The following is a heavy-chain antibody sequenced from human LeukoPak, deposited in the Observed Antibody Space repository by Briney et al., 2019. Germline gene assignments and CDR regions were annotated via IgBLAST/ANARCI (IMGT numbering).Heavy chain of an antibody. CDR1: GCTFTTYE. J-gene: IGHJ5*02. Sequence: ASVKVSCKASGCTFTTYEIHWVRQAPGQGLEWMAWMNPYTGKAGYAQRFQGRVTTTTNISISTAYMELTSLRSDDTAFYYCARGNWENWFDPWGQGTLVTVSS. D-gene: IGHD1-26*01. CDR3: ARGNWENWFDP. CDR2: MNPYTGKA. V-gene: IGHV1-8*01.